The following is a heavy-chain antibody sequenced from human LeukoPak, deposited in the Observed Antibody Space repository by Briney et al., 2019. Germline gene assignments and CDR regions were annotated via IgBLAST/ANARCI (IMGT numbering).Heavy chain of an antibody. D-gene: IGHD3-3*01. CDR3: AGNVGFWSGYPPDY. J-gene: IGHJ4*02. Sequence: SVKVSCKASGFTFTSSAVQWVRQARGQRLEWIGWIVVGSGNTNYAQKFQERVTITRDMSTSTAYMELSSLRSEDTAVYYCAGNVGFWSGYPPDYWGQGTLVTVSS. CDR1: GFTFTSSA. CDR2: IVVGSGNT. V-gene: IGHV1-58*01.